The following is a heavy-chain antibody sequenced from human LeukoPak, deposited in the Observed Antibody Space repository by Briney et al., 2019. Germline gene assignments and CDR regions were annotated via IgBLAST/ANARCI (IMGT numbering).Heavy chain of an antibody. CDR1: GYTFTSYY. J-gene: IGHJ5*02. CDR3: ARGYYGSDPAPNWFDP. Sequence: GASVKVSCKASGYTFTSYYMHWVRQAPGQGLEWMGIINPSGGSTSYAQKFQGRVTMTRDMSTSTVYMELSSLRSEDTAVYYCARGYYGSDPAPNWFDPWGQGTLVTVSS. D-gene: IGHD3-10*01. V-gene: IGHV1-46*01. CDR2: INPSGGST.